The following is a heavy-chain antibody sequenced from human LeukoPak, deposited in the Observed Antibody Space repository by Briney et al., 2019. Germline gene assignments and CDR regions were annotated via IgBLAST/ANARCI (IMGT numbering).Heavy chain of an antibody. CDR3: AREGSYGPFDY. D-gene: IGHD5-18*01. CDR2: ISYDGSNK. Sequence: PGGSLRLSCAASGFTFDDYPMHWVRQVPGKGLEWVAVISYDGSNKYYADSVKGRFTISRDNSKNTLYLQMNSLRAEDTAVYYCAREGSYGPFDYWGQGTLVTVSS. CDR1: GFTFDDYP. V-gene: IGHV3-30-3*01. J-gene: IGHJ4*02.